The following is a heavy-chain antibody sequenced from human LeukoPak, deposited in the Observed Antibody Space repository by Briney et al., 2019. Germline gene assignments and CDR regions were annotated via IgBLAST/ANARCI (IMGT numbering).Heavy chain of an antibody. CDR1: GGSISSITSF. V-gene: IGHV4-39*01. Sequence: SETLSLTCTVSGGSISSITSFWGWIRQPPGKGLGWIGSIYYSGSTYYNPSLESRVAISVDTSKNQFSLRLSPVTAADTAVYYCARHLGATSRPYYFDYWGQGTLVTVSS. CDR2: IYYSGST. J-gene: IGHJ4*02. D-gene: IGHD1-26*01. CDR3: ARHLGATSRPYYFDY.